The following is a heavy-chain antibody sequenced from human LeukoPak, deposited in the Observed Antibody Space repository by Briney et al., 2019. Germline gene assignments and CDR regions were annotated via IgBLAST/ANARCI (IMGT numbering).Heavy chain of an antibody. J-gene: IGHJ3*02. CDR3: ARRRYYDFWSGYYAFDI. Sequence: ASVKVSCKASGYTFTSYGISWVRQAPGQGLEWMGWISAYNGNTNYAQKLQGRVTVTTDTSTSTAYMELRSLRSDDTAVYYCARRRYYDFWSGYYAFDIWGQGTMVTVSS. D-gene: IGHD3-3*01. CDR2: ISAYNGNT. CDR1: GYTFTSYG. V-gene: IGHV1-18*01.